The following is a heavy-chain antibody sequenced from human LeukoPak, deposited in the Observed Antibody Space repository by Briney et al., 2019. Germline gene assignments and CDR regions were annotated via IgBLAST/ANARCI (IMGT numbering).Heavy chain of an antibody. J-gene: IGHJ3*02. CDR1: GGSISSSSYH. CDR3: ARISRAYCGGDCYNDAFDI. CDR2: IYYSGST. V-gene: IGHV4-39*07. Sequence: SETLSPTCTVSGGSISSSSYHWGWIRQPPGKGLEWIGSIYYSGSTYYNPSLRSRVTISIDTSKKQFSLELSSVTAADTAVYYCARISRAYCGGDCYNDAFDIWGQGTMVTVSS. D-gene: IGHD2-21*02.